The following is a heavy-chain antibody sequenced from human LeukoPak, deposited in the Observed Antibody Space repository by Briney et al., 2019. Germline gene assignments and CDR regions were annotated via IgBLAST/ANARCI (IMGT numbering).Heavy chain of an antibody. CDR3: AKDPLLRHYYGSGSYAYYFDY. CDR2: ICWNSGSI. Sequence: GGSLRLSCAASGFTFEDYAMHWVRQAPGKGLEWVSGICWNSGSIGYADSVKGRFTISRDNAKNSLYLQMNSLRAEDTALYYCAKDPLLRHYYGSGSYAYYFDYWGQGTLVTVSS. CDR1: GFTFEDYA. V-gene: IGHV3-9*01. J-gene: IGHJ4*02. D-gene: IGHD3-10*01.